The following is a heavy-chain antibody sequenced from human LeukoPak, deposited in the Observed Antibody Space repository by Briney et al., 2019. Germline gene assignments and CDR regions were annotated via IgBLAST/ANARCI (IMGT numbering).Heavy chain of an antibody. V-gene: IGHV1-46*01. CDR3: AREVERLVDY. CDR2: INPSGGST. CDR1: GYTFTSYY. J-gene: IGHJ4*02. Sequence: ASVKLSLTASGYTFTSYYMHWVRQAPGQGLGWMGIINPSGGSTSYAQKSQGRVTMTRDTSTSTVYMELSSLRSEDTAVYYCAREVERLVDYWGQGTLVTVSS. D-gene: IGHD6-19*01.